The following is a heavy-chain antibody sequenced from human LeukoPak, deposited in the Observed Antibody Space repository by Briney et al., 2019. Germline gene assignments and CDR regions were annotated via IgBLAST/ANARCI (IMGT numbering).Heavy chain of an antibody. V-gene: IGHV3-30*03. Sequence: PGRSLRLSCAASGFTFSTYGMHWVRQAPGKGLEWMAVLSYDGINKDYADSVKDRFTVSRDNSKNTLYLQMYSLRAEDTAVYFCARDFDTLTGYYWKSFDYWGQGTLVTVSS. D-gene: IGHD3-9*01. CDR3: ARDFDTLTGYYWKSFDY. J-gene: IGHJ4*02. CDR2: LSYDGINK. CDR1: GFTFSTYG.